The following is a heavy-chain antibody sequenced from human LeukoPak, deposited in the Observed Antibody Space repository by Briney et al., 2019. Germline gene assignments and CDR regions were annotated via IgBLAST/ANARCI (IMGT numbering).Heavy chain of an antibody. V-gene: IGHV3-48*01. CDR3: ARTYDFGIGPPGDAFDN. J-gene: IGHJ3*02. Sequence: GGSLRLSCAASGFTFSSYSMNWVRQAPGKGLEWVSYISSSSSTIYYADSVKGRFTISRDNAKNSLYLQMNSLRAEDTAVYYCARTYDFGIGPPGDAFDNWGQGTLVTVFS. D-gene: IGHD3-3*01. CDR1: GFTFSSYS. CDR2: ISSSSSTI.